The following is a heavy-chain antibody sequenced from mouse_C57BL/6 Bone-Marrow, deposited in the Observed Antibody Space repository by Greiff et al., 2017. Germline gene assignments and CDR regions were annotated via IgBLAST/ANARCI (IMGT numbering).Heavy chain of an antibody. CDR3: ARGRGYSNYYLDY. CDR1: GYTFTSYW. V-gene: IGHV1-55*01. CDR2: IYPGSGST. Sequence: QVQLQQSGAELVKPGASVKMSCKASGYTFTSYWITWVKQRPGQGLEWIGDIYPGSGSTNYNEKFKSKATLTVDTSSSTAYMQLSSLTSEDSAVYYCARGRGYSNYYLDYWGQGTTLTVSS. D-gene: IGHD2-5*01. J-gene: IGHJ2*01.